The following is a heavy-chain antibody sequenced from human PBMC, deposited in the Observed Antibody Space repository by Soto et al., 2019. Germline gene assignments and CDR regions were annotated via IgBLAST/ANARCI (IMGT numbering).Heavy chain of an antibody. V-gene: IGHV4-39*07. D-gene: IGHD6-13*01. J-gene: IGHJ4*02. CDR3: AREGRLAAAGRFDY. Sequence: SETLSLTCTVSGGSISSSSYYWDWIRQPPGKGLEWIGSIYYSGSTYYNPSLKSRVTISVDTSKNQFSLKLSSVTAADTAIYYCAREGRLAAAGRFDYWGQGTLVTVS. CDR2: IYYSGST. CDR1: GGSISSSSYY.